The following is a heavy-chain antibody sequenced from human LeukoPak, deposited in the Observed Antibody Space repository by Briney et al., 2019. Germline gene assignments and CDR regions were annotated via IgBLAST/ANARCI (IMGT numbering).Heavy chain of an antibody. CDR3: ARGIRYMDEGTWGSYRYTRDY. CDR2: IRDDGSNK. J-gene: IGHJ4*02. D-gene: IGHD3-16*02. Sequence: PGGSLRLSCAASGFTFSSYGMHWVRQAPGKGLEWVAFIRDDGSNKYYADSVKGRFTISRDNSKNTLYLQMNSLRAEDTAVYYCARGIRYMDEGTWGSYRYTRDYWGQGTLVTVSS. V-gene: IGHV3-30*02. CDR1: GFTFSSYG.